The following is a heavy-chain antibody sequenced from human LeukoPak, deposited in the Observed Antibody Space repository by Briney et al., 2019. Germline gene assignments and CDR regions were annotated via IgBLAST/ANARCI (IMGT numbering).Heavy chain of an antibody. Sequence: XXGSLRLSCAASGFTFSSYAMHWVRRAPGKGLEWVXVISYDGSNKYYADSVKGRFTISRDNSKNTLYLQMNSLRAEDTAVYYCAREAPSNRDWTLLGGLYGYFDYWGQGTLVTVSS. CDR2: ISYDGSNK. J-gene: IGHJ4*02. D-gene: IGHD1-14*01. CDR1: GFTFSSYA. CDR3: AREAPSNRDWTLLGGLYGYFDY. V-gene: IGHV3-30-3*01.